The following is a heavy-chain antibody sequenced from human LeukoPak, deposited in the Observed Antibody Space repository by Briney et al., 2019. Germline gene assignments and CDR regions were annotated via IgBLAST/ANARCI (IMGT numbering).Heavy chain of an antibody. CDR2: IYYSGST. CDR3: ARSFRPPNTYYFDY. CDR1: GGSTSSYY. D-gene: IGHD3-16*01. Sequence: SETLSLTCTVSGGSTSSYYWSWIRQPPGKGLEWIGYIYYSGSTNYNPSLKSRVTISVDTSKNQFSLKLSSVTAADTAVYYCARSFRPPNTYYFDYWGQGTLVTVSS. V-gene: IGHV4-59*01. J-gene: IGHJ4*02.